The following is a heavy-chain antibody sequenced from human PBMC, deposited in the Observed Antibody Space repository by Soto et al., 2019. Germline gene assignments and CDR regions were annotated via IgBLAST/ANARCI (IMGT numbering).Heavy chain of an antibody. Sequence: QVQLQESGPGLVKPSQTLSLTCTVSGASINTGDYYWSWVRQLPGKGLDWIAYIYYTGSTYYNPSLDSRVAISADTSKNQFSLKVPSVTAADTGVYYCAVLGATTGYWGQGTLVAVSS. J-gene: IGHJ4*02. CDR1: GASINTGDYY. D-gene: IGHD1-26*01. V-gene: IGHV4-31*03. CDR2: IYYTGST. CDR3: AVLGATTGY.